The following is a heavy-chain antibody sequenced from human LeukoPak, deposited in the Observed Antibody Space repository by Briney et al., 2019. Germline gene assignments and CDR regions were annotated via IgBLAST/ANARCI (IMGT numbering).Heavy chain of an antibody. CDR3: AKDRNIVIIPAAIEGFDY. Sequence: GGSLRLSCAASGFPFSSYGMHWVRQAPGKGLEWVAVIWNDGSKKLYADSVKGRFTISRDNHKNVVFLQINTLRVDDTAVYYCAKDRNIVIIPAAIEGFDYWGLGTLVTVAS. CDR2: IWNDGSKK. CDR1: GFPFSSYG. D-gene: IGHD2-2*01. J-gene: IGHJ4*02. V-gene: IGHV3-33*06.